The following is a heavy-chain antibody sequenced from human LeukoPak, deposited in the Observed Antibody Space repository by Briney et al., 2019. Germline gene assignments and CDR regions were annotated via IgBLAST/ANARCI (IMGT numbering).Heavy chain of an antibody. Sequence: GGSLRLSCAASGFTLSSYAMSWVRQAPGKGLEWVSAISGSGGSTYYADSVKGRFTISRDNSKNTLYLQMNSLRAEDTAVYYCAKEKTSYYGSGSYDYWGQGTLVTVSS. CDR3: AKEKTSYYGSGSYDY. D-gene: IGHD3-10*01. CDR1: GFTLSSYA. V-gene: IGHV3-23*01. CDR2: ISGSGGST. J-gene: IGHJ4*02.